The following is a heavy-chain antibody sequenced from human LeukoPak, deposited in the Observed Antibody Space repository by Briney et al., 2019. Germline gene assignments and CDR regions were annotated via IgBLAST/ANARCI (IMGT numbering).Heavy chain of an antibody. CDR2: ISTTSSTI. Sequence: GGSLRLSCAASGFTFSTSSMSWVRQAPGKGLEWVSYISTTSSTICYADSVKGRFTISRDNAKNSLYLQMNSLRAEDTAVYYCASLEGTIQDFDYWGQGTLVTVSS. J-gene: IGHJ4*02. V-gene: IGHV3-48*01. D-gene: IGHD1-7*01. CDR3: ASLEGTIQDFDY. CDR1: GFTFSTSS.